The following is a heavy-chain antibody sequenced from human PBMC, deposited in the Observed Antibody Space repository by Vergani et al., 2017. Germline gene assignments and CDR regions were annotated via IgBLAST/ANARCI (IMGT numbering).Heavy chain of an antibody. CDR2: IHYSGST. CDR1: GGSVSSGCYY. J-gene: IGHJ4*02. Sequence: QVQLQESGPGLVKPSETLSLTCTVSGGSVSSGCYYWSWLRQPPGKGLEWIGYIHYSGSTNYNPSLKSRVTISVDTSKNQFSLKLSSVTAADTVVYYCASVNSSECVWGSYRYADYFDYWGQGTLVTVSS. D-gene: IGHD3-16*02. V-gene: IGHV4-61*01. CDR3: ASVNSSECVWGSYRYADYFDY.